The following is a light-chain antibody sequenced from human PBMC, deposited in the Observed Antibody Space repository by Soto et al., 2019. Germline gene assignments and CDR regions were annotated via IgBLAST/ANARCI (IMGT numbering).Light chain of an antibody. Sequence: IQLTQSPTSLSASVVDRVTIPCRASQGIDSYLAWYQRKPGEAPKLLIYSASTLQSGVPSRFSGRGSGTDFTLSISRLQPEDFATYYCQQLYTYPYTFGQGTKVEIK. CDR1: QGIDSY. J-gene: IGKJ2*01. CDR3: QQLYTYPYT. V-gene: IGKV1-9*01. CDR2: SAS.